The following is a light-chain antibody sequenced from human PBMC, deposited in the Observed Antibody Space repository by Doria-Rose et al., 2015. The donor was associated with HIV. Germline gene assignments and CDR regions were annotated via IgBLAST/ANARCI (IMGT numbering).Light chain of an antibody. J-gene: IGKJ1*01. CDR3: QQYGSSPRT. Sequence: EIGLTQSPGTLSLSPGERATLSCRASQSVSSSYLAWYQQKPGQAPRLLIYGASSRVTGIPDRFSGSGSGTDFTLTISRLEPEDFAVYYCQQYGSSPRTFGQGTKVE. V-gene: IGKV3-20*01. CDR1: QSVSSSY. CDR2: GAS.